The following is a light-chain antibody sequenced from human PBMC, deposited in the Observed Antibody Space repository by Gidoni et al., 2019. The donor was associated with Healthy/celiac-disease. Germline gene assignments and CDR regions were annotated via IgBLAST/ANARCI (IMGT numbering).Light chain of an antibody. J-gene: IGKJ1*01. CDR2: AAS. CDR3: QQSYSTPPWT. Sequence: DIQMTQSPSSLSASVGDRVTITCRASQSISSYLNWYKQKPGKAPKVLIYAASSLQSGVPPRFSGSGSGTDFSLTISSLQPEDFATYYCQQSYSTPPWTFXXXTKVEIK. CDR1: QSISSY. V-gene: IGKV1-39*01.